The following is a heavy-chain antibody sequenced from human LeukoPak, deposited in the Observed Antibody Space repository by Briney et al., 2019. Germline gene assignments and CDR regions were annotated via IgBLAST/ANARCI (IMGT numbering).Heavy chain of an antibody. CDR2: INPSSGDT. J-gene: IGHJ4*02. Sequence: ASVKVSCKTSGFTFIGYYIHWIRQAPGQGLEWMGWINPSSGDTKYAQQFQGRVTMIRDTSITTAYMELSRLRSDDTAVFYCTRAEIRGVMGFDYWGQGTVVTVSS. V-gene: IGHV1-2*02. CDR3: TRAEIRGVMGFDY. D-gene: IGHD3-10*01. CDR1: GFTFIGYY.